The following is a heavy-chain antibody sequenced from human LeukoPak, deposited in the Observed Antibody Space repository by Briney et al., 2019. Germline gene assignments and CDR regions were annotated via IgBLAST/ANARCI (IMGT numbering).Heavy chain of an antibody. CDR3: ARDTKDYAYFDYYYGMDV. J-gene: IGHJ6*02. V-gene: IGHV4-59*01. D-gene: IGHD3-16*01. CDR1: GISITSYY. CDR2: VYNSGST. Sequence: SETLSLTCAVSGISITSYYWSWIRQPPGKGLEWIGCVYNSGSTKYNPSLKSRVTTSVDTSKNQFSLKLSSVTAADTAVYYCARDTKDYAYFDYYYGMDVWGQGTTVTVSS.